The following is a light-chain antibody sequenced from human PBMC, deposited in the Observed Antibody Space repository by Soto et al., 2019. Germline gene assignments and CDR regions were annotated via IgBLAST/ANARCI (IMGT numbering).Light chain of an antibody. Sequence: DVRLTQSPSSVSASVGDSLTLTCRASETVTSYLNWYQQKPGKAPQYLIQAASILQSGVPSRFSGSGSGTEFILTINNLQPEDFASYFCLQVYSFPRTFGLGTKVEI. J-gene: IGKJ1*01. CDR2: AAS. CDR3: LQVYSFPRT. V-gene: IGKV1-39*01. CDR1: ETVTSY.